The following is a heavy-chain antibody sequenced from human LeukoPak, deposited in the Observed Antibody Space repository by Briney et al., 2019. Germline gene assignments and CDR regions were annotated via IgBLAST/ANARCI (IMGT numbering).Heavy chain of an antibody. CDR2: ISYDGSNK. J-gene: IGHJ4*02. D-gene: IGHD3-22*01. CDR3: AKAGYYYDSSGYYVY. Sequence: GGSLRLSCAASGSTFSSYAMHWVRQAPGKGLEWVAVISYDGSNKYYADSVKGRFTISRDNSKNTLYLQMNSLRAEDTAVYYCAKAGYYYDSSGYYVYWGQGTLVTVSS. CDR1: GSTFSSYA. V-gene: IGHV3-30-3*01.